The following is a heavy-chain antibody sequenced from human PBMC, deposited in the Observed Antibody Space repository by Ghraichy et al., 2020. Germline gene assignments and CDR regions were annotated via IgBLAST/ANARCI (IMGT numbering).Heavy chain of an antibody. V-gene: IGHV4-34*01. D-gene: IGHD4-17*01. CDR2: INHSGST. J-gene: IGHJ6*02. CDR3: ARSPFITVTSYDYYYGMDV. CDR1: GGSFSGYY. Sequence: SQTLSLTCAVYGGSFSGYYWSWIRPPPGKGLEWIAEINHSGSTNDTPSPTSRVTISVDTSKNQSSLKLSSVTAADTAVYYCARSPFITVTSYDYYYGMDVLGQGTTVTVSS.